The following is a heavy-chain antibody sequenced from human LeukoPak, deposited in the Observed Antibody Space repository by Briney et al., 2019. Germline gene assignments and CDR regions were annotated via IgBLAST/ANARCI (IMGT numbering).Heavy chain of an antibody. J-gene: IGHJ4*02. CDR1: GFTFSSYG. Sequence: PGGSLRLSCAASGFTFSSYGMHWVRQAPGKGLEWVAFIRYDGSNKYYADSVKGRFTISRDNSKNTLYLQMNSLRAEDTAVYYCANVGGQFGGSSWYPLDYWGQGTLVTVSS. CDR2: IRYDGSNK. V-gene: IGHV3-30*02. CDR3: ANVGGQFGGSSWYPLDY. D-gene: IGHD6-13*01.